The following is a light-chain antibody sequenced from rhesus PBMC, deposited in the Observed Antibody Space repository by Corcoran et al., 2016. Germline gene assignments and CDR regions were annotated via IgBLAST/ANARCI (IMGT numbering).Light chain of an antibody. Sequence: DIQMTQSPSSLSASVGDRVTITCRASENVNNYLHWYQQKPGNAPRLLIYKASTLQSWVPARFSGSGSGTDVTLTISSLQPEDFATYYCQHSYGSPYSFGQGTKVEIK. J-gene: IGKJ2*01. CDR3: QHSYGSPYS. CDR1: ENVNNY. CDR2: KAS. V-gene: IGKV1-74*01.